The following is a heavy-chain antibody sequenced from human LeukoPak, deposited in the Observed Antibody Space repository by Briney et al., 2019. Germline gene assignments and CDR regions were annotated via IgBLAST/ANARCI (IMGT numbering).Heavy chain of an antibody. Sequence: GGALRLSCAASGFTFSDYYMSWIRQAPGKGLEWVSYISSIGSTIYYADSVKGRFTISRDNAKNSLYLQMNSLRAEDTAVYYCARIRADYYYDSSGYHFDYWGQGTLVTVSS. CDR1: GFTFSDYY. J-gene: IGHJ4*02. CDR2: ISSIGSTI. V-gene: IGHV3-11*04. D-gene: IGHD3-22*01. CDR3: ARIRADYYYDSSGYHFDY.